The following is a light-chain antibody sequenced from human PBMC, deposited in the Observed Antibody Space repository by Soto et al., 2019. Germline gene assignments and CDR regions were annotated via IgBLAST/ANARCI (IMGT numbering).Light chain of an antibody. CDR3: SSYTCSSTLD. V-gene: IGLV2-14*01. J-gene: IGLJ1*01. CDR2: EVS. Sequence: QSALTQPASVSGSPGQSITISCTGTSSDVGGYNYVSWYQQHPGKAPKLMIYEVSNRPSGVSNRFSGSKSGNTASLTISGLQAEDEADYYCSSYTCSSTLDFGTGTKLTVL. CDR1: SSDVGGYNY.